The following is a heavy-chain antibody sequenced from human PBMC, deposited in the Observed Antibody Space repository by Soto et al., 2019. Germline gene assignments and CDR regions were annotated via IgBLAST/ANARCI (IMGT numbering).Heavy chain of an antibody. D-gene: IGHD4-17*01. Sequence: SETLSLTCTVSGGSISSYYWSWIRQPPGKGLEWIGYIYYSGSTNYNPSLKSRVTISVDTSKNQFSLKLSSVTAADTAVYYCARHSYGDGRFAYWGQGTLVTVSS. J-gene: IGHJ4*02. CDR3: ARHSYGDGRFAY. CDR2: IYYSGST. V-gene: IGHV4-59*08. CDR1: GGSISSYY.